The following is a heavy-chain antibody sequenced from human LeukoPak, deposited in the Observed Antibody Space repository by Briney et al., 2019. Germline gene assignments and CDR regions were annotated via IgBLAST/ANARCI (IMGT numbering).Heavy chain of an antibody. Sequence: GGSLRLSCAASGFTFRSYGMSWVRQAPGKGLEWVSGISGSGGRTFYADSVKGRFTISRDKSKNTLYLQMNSLRAEDTAVYYCARESRGYDILTGKYHRGYYSYYMDVWGKGTTVTVSS. CDR2: ISGSGGRT. D-gene: IGHD3-9*01. V-gene: IGHV3-23*01. CDR1: GFTFRSYG. CDR3: ARESRGYDILTGKYHRGYYSYYMDV. J-gene: IGHJ6*03.